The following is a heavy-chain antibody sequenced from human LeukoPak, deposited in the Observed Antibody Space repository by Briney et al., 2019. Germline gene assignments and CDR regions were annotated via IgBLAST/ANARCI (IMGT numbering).Heavy chain of an antibody. J-gene: IGHJ4*02. CDR2: IYYSGST. CDR3: ARHPTTVTTAFDY. V-gene: IGHV4-59*08. CDR1: GGSISSYY. Sequence: PSETLSLTCTVSGGSISSYYWSWIRQPPGKGLEWIGYIYYSGSTNYNPSLKSRVTISVDTSKNQFSLKLSSVTAADTAVYYCARHPTTVTTAFDYWGQGTLVTVSS. D-gene: IGHD4-11*01.